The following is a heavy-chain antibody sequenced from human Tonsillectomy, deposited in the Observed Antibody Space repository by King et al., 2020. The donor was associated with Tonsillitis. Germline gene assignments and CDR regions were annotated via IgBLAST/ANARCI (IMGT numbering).Heavy chain of an antibody. CDR2: ISGSGGST. V-gene: IGHV3-23*04. CDR3: AKGTVTTRPFDY. Sequence: VQLVESGGGLVQPGGSLRLSCAASGFSFTTCAMSWVRQAPGKGLEWVSAISGSGGSTYYAESLKGRFTSSSDNSNNSLYLQMNSLRAEETAVYYCAKGTVTTRPFDYWGQGTLVTVSS. CDR1: GFSFTTCA. D-gene: IGHD4-17*01. J-gene: IGHJ4*02.